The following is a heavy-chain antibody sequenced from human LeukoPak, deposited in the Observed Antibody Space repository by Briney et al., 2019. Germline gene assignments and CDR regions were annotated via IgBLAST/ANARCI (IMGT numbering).Heavy chain of an antibody. Sequence: SETLSLTCTVSGGSISSYYWSWIRQPPGKGLEWIGYVYYSGRTNYNPSLKTRVTISVDTSKNRFSLRLSSVTAADTAVYYCARGALDADSTSHYYYYIDVWGKGTTVTVSS. CDR2: VYYSGRT. J-gene: IGHJ6*03. D-gene: IGHD4-17*01. CDR3: ARGALDADSTSHYYYYIDV. V-gene: IGHV4-59*01. CDR1: GGSISSYY.